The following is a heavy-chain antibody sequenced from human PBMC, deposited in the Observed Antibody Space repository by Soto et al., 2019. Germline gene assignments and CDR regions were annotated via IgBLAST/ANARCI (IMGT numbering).Heavy chain of an antibody. CDR3: ARGLFRPYYYGSGSPYRGVPFDY. D-gene: IGHD3-10*01. CDR2: INHSGST. V-gene: IGHV4-34*01. CDR1: CGSISSDY. Sequence: SETLSLTCTVSCGSISSDYWSWIRQPPGKGLEWIGEINHSGSTNYNPSLKSRVTISVDTSKNQFSLKLSSVTAADTAVYYCARGLFRPYYYGSGSPYRGVPFDYWGQGTLVTVSS. J-gene: IGHJ4*02.